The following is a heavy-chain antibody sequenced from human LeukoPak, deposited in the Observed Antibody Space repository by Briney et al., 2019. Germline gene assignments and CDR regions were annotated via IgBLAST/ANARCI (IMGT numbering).Heavy chain of an antibody. CDR1: GGSISSSSYY. J-gene: IGHJ3*02. CDR3: ARDRTSYDILTGYHRRDAFDI. V-gene: IGHV4-39*07. CDR2: IYYSGGT. D-gene: IGHD3-9*01. Sequence: NPSETLSLTCTVSGGSISSSSYYWGWIRQPPGKGLEWIGSIYYSGGTYYNPSLKSRVTISVDTSKNQFSLKLSSVTAADTAVYYCARDRTSYDILTGYHRRDAFDIWGQGTMVTVSS.